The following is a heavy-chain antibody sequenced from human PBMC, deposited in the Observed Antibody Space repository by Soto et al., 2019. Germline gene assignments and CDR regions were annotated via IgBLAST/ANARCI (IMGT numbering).Heavy chain of an antibody. V-gene: IGHV3-30*18. Sequence: QVQLVESGGGVVQPGRSLRLSCVASGFTFSSYGMHWVRQAPGKGLEWVAVISYDGSNKYYADSVKGRFTISRDNSKNTLYLQMNSLRAEDTAVYYCAKGALWFGESSLDPWGQGTLVTVSS. CDR2: ISYDGSNK. J-gene: IGHJ5*02. CDR3: AKGALWFGESSLDP. CDR1: GFTFSSYG. D-gene: IGHD3-10*01.